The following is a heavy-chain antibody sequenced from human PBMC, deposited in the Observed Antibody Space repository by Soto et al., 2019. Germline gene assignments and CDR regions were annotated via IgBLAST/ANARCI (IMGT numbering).Heavy chain of an antibody. D-gene: IGHD2-21*02. CDR2: IYYSGST. CDR3: ARVYCGGDCFNFDY. V-gene: IGHV4-30-4*01. Sequence: KASETLSLTCTVSGGSISSGDYYWSWIRQPPWKGLEWIGYIYYSGSTYYNPSLKSRVTISVDTSKNQFSLKLSSVTAADTAVYYCARVYCGGDCFNFDYWGQGXLVTVYS. J-gene: IGHJ4*02. CDR1: GGSISSGDYY.